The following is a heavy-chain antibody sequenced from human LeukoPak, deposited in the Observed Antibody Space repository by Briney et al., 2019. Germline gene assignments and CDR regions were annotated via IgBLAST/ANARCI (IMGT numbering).Heavy chain of an antibody. CDR1: GYTFTGQY. Sequence: GASVKVSCKASGYTFTGQYLHWVRQAPGQGLEWMGFINPKNGGTTYAQKFQDRLTITRDTSISTAYMELSSLRSEDTAVYYCARGVEVGAYVSDYWGQGTLVTVSS. V-gene: IGHV1-2*02. D-gene: IGHD2-15*01. CDR2: INPKNGGT. J-gene: IGHJ4*02. CDR3: ARGVEVGAYVSDY.